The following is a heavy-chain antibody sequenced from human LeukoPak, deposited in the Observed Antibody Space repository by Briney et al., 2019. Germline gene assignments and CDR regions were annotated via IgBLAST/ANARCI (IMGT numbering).Heavy chain of an antibody. Sequence: ASVKVSCKVSGYTLTELSMHWVRQAPGKGLEWMGGFDPEDGETIYAQKFQGRVTMTEDTSTDTAYMELSSLRSEDTAVYYCATVPRDPVLLWYWGQGTLVTVSP. D-gene: IGHD2-21*01. CDR1: GYTLTELS. CDR2: FDPEDGET. CDR3: ATVPRDPVLLWY. V-gene: IGHV1-24*01. J-gene: IGHJ4*02.